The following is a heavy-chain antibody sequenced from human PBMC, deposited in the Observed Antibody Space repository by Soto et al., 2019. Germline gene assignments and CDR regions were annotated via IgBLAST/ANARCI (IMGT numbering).Heavy chain of an antibody. D-gene: IGHD3-22*01. CDR3: ARGVLGSGYYYVPYYFDY. CDR1: GGSFSGYY. CDR2: INHSGST. J-gene: IGHJ4*02. V-gene: IGHV4-34*01. Sequence: PSETLSLTCAVYGGSFSGYYWSWIRQPPGKGLEWIGEINHSGSTNYNPSLKSRVTISVDTSKNQFSLKLSSVTAADTAVYYCARGVLGSGYYYVPYYFDYWGQGTLVTVSS.